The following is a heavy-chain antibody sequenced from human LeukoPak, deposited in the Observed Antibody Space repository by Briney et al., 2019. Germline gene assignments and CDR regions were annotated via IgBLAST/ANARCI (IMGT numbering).Heavy chain of an antibody. CDR3: VRGNDYGGPHY. V-gene: IGHV3-74*01. CDR2: IDRDGSRI. D-gene: IGHD4-23*01. CDR1: GFTFSSYW. J-gene: IGHJ4*02. Sequence: GGSLRLSCAVSGFTFSSYWMHWVRQAPGKELVWVSRIDRDGSRINCADSVKGRFTISRDNGKNTLFLQMNSLRAEDAAVYYCVRGNDYGGPHYWGQGTLVTVSS.